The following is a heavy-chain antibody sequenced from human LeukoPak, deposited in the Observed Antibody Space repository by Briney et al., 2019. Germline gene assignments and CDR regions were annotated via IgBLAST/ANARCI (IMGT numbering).Heavy chain of an antibody. V-gene: IGHV4-39*01. J-gene: IGHJ5*02. Sequence: SETLSLTCTVSGGSISSNSYYWGWIRQPPGKGLEWIGEINHSGSTNYNPSLKSRVTISVDTSKNQFSLKLSSVTAADTAVYYCARQGSRYDYVWGSYRHGRWFDPWGQGTLVTVSS. CDR3: ARQGSRYDYVWGSYRHGRWFDP. CDR1: GGSISSNSYY. CDR2: INHSGST. D-gene: IGHD3-16*02.